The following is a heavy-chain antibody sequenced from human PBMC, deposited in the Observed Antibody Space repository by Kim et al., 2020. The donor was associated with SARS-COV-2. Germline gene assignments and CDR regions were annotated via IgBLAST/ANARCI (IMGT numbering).Heavy chain of an antibody. CDR3: ARSYIGGWWYCDL. J-gene: IGHJ2*01. Sequence: SETLSLTCAVYGGSFSDYYWSWIRQPPGKGLEWIGEINHSGNTNFNPSLKSRVTMSVDTSKNQFSLKLSSVTAADTAVYYCARSYIGGWWYCDLWGRGTLGTVSS. CDR1: GGSFSDYY. V-gene: IGHV4-34*01. CDR2: INHSGNT. D-gene: IGHD1-26*01.